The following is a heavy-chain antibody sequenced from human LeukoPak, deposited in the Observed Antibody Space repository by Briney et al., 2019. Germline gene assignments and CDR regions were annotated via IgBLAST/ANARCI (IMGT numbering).Heavy chain of an antibody. V-gene: IGHV3-49*03. CDR2: IRSKAYGGTT. J-gene: IGHJ4*02. Sequence: PGGSLRLSCTASGFTFGDYAMSWFRQAPGKGLEWVGFIRSKAYGGTTECAASVKGRFTISRDDSKSLAYLQMNSLKTEDTAVYYCTREDRYSYGLFDYWGQGTLVTVSS. D-gene: IGHD5-18*01. CDR3: TREDRYSYGLFDY. CDR1: GFTFGDYA.